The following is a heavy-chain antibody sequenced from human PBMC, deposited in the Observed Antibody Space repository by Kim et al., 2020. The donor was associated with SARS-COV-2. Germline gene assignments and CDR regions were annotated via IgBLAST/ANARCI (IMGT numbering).Heavy chain of an antibody. Sequence: ASVKVSCKASGYTFSTHAINWVRQAPGQGLEWMGWINTNTGDPMYAQGFTGRFVFSLDTSVSTAYLQISSLKAEDTAVYYCARGLLAGTTNYFDPWGQGTLVIVSS. CDR2: INTNTGDP. CDR1: GYTFSTHA. V-gene: IGHV7-4-1*02. CDR3: ARGLLAGTTNYFDP. D-gene: IGHD1-1*01. J-gene: IGHJ5*02.